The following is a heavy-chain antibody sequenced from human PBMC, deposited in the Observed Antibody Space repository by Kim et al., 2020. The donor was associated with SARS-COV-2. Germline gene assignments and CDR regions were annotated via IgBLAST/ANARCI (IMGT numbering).Heavy chain of an antibody. D-gene: IGHD3-22*01. J-gene: IGHJ4*02. CDR3: ARGLGLGY. Sequence: SGKYSVDSVKGRFTISRDNAKNSLYMQMSSLRAEDTAVYYCARGLGLGYWGQGTLVTVSS. V-gene: IGHV3-7*04. CDR2: SGK.